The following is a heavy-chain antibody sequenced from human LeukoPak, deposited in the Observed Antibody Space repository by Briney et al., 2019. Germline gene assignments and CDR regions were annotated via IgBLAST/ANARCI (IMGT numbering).Heavy chain of an antibody. Sequence: SQTLSLSCAISGDSVSSNSAVWNWLRQSPSRGLEWLGRTYYRSKWYNDYAVTVKSRITVNPDTSKNQFSLQLNSVTPEDTAMYYCARDTGAAISVFDIWGQGTMVTVSS. CDR2: TYYRSKWYN. CDR3: ARDTGAAISVFDI. CDR1: GDSVSSNSAV. V-gene: IGHV6-1*01. J-gene: IGHJ3*02. D-gene: IGHD5-12*01.